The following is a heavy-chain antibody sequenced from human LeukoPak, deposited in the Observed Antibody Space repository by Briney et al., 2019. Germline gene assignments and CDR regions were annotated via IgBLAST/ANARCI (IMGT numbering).Heavy chain of an antibody. V-gene: IGHV3-23*01. Sequence: PGGSLRLSCAASGFDFSSHAMSWVRQPPGKGLEWVATISNGKTYYADSVRGRFAISRDDSTNTVYLHMNSLRDEDTALYHCVREAGYCAPVCVKTNWFDPWGQGTLVTVSS. CDR1: GFDFSSHA. D-gene: IGHD2-15*01. CDR2: ISNGKT. J-gene: IGHJ5*02. CDR3: VREAGYCAPVCVKTNWFDP.